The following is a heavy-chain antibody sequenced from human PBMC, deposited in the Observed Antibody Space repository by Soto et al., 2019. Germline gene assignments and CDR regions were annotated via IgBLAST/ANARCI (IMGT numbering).Heavy chain of an antibody. CDR2: IYYSGST. CDR1: GGSVSSGSYY. D-gene: IGHD6-19*01. J-gene: IGHJ4*02. CDR3: ASYSVGWYDVSY. Sequence: QVQLQESGPGLVKPSETLSLTCTVSGGSVSSGSYYWSWIRQPPGKGLEWIGYIYYSGSTNYNPSLKSRVTISVDTSKNQFSLKLNSVTAADTAVCYCASYSVGWYDVSYWGQGTLVTVSS. V-gene: IGHV4-61*01.